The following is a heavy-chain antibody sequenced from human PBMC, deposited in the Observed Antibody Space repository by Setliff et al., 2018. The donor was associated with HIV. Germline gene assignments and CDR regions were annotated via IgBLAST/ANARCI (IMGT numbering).Heavy chain of an antibody. CDR1: GGSISTYF. CDR3: ASQGPYTSDTSGHTTYYFDY. V-gene: IGHV3-7*01. CDR2: IHKDGGQ. Sequence: ETLSLTCTVSGGSISTYFWSWVRQAPEKGLEWVANIHKDGGQNYLDSVKGRFTISRDSAKNSLYLQMNNLRAEDTAVYYCASQGPYTSDTSGHTTYYFDYWGQGTLVTVSS. J-gene: IGHJ4*02. D-gene: IGHD3-10*01.